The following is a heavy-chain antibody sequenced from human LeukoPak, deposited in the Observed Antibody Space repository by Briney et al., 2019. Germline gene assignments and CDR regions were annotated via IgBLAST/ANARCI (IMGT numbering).Heavy chain of an antibody. CDR1: GFTFSSYS. V-gene: IGHV3-21*01. CDR3: ARVDPTYYYDSSGYYYAGDWYFDL. Sequence: GGSLRLSCAASGFTFSSYSMNWVRQAPGKGLEWVSSISSSSSYIYYADSVKGRFTISRDNAKNSLYLQMNSLRAEDTAVYYCARVDPTYYYDSSGYYYAGDWYFDLWGRGTLVTVSS. D-gene: IGHD3-22*01. CDR2: ISSSSSYI. J-gene: IGHJ2*01.